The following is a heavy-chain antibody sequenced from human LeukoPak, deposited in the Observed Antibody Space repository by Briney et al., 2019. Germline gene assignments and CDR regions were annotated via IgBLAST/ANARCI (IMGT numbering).Heavy chain of an antibody. CDR1: GGSFSGYY. V-gene: IGHV4-34*01. Sequence: SETLSLTCAVYGGSFSGYYWSWIRQPPGKGLEWIGEINHSGSTNYNPSLKSRVTISVDTSKNQFSLKLSSVTAADTAVYYCARESPAMVVYFDYWGQGTLVTVPS. CDR3: ARESPAMVVYFDY. J-gene: IGHJ4*02. D-gene: IGHD5-18*01. CDR2: INHSGST.